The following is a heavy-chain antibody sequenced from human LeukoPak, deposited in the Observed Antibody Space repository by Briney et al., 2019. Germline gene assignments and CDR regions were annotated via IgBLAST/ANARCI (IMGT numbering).Heavy chain of an antibody. CDR3: ARGISTGYSSSWYLDY. Sequence: GGSMRLSCTDSGFTVSSYSMNWVRQAPGKGLEWVSSISSSSSYIYYADSVKGRFTISRDNAKNSLYLQMNSLRAEDTAVYYCARGISTGYSSSWYLDYWGQGTLVTVSS. J-gene: IGHJ4*02. CDR2: ISSSSSYI. CDR1: GFTVSSYS. V-gene: IGHV3-21*01. D-gene: IGHD6-13*01.